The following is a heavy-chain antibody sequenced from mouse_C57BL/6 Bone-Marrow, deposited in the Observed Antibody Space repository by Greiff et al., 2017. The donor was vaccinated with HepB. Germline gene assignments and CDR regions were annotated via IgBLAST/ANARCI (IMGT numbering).Heavy chain of an antibody. CDR3: ARMVRSFDY. D-gene: IGHD1-1*02. CDR1: GYTFTSYW. CDR2: IDPSDSYT. Sequence: VQLQQPGAELVMPGASVKLSCKASGYTFTSYWMHWVKQRPGQGLEWIGEIDPSDSYTNYNQKFKGKSTLTVDKSSSTAYMQLSSLTSEDSAVYYCARMVRSFDYWGQGTTLTVSS. J-gene: IGHJ2*01. V-gene: IGHV1-69*01.